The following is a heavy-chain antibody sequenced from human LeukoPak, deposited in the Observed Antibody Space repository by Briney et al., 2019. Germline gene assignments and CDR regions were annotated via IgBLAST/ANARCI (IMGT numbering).Heavy chain of an antibody. CDR1: GYTFTTYD. Sequence: ASVKVSCKASGYTFTTYDINWVRQATGQGLEWMGWMNPKSNDTDFAQNFQGRVTMTRNTSISTAYMELSSLRSEDTAVYYCARGPRGVTAAIPYYYYYMDVWGKGTTVTVSS. V-gene: IGHV1-8*01. CDR3: ARGPRGVTAAIPYYYYYMDV. J-gene: IGHJ6*03. CDR2: MNPKSNDT. D-gene: IGHD2-2*01.